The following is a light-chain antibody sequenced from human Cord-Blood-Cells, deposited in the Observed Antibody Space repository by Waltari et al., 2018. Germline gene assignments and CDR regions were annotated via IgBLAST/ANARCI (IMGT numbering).Light chain of an antibody. CDR2: GAS. Sequence: EIVMTQSPGTLSLSPGERATLSCRASQSVSSSYLAWYQQNPGQAPSLLIYGASSRATGIPDRFSGSGSGTDFTLTISRLEPEDFAVYYCQQYGSSPLFTFGPGTKVDIK. CDR1: QSVSSSY. V-gene: IGKV3-20*01. J-gene: IGKJ3*01. CDR3: QQYGSSPLFT.